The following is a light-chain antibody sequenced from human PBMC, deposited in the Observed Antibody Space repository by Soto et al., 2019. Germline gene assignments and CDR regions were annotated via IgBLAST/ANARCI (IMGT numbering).Light chain of an antibody. CDR1: EDIRSW. J-gene: IGKJ1*01. V-gene: IGKV1-12*01. CDR3: QQANNFPPWT. CDR2: AAS. Sequence: EIQLTQSPSSLSASIGDSVTITCRASEDIRSWLGWYQQTPGEAPKLLIFAASSLQSGVPSRFSGSGSGTHFTLTITSLQPEDFATYYCQQANNFPPWTFGQGTKV.